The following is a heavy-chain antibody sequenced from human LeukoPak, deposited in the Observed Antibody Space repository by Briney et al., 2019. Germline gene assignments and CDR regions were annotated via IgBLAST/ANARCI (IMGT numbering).Heavy chain of an antibody. J-gene: IGHJ4*02. Sequence: GGSLRPSCAASGFTFSRYWMTWVRQAPGKGLEWVANIKQDGSEKYYVDSVKGRFTISRDNAKTSLYLQMISLRAEDTAVYYCARHLSGVTGYTYGRGIDYWGQGTLVTVSS. CDR1: GFTFSRYW. CDR2: IKQDGSEK. CDR3: ARHLSGVTGYTYGRGIDY. V-gene: IGHV3-7*01. D-gene: IGHD5-18*01.